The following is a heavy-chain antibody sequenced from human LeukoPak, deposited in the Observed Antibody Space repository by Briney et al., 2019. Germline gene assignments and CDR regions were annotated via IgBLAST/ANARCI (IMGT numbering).Heavy chain of an antibody. CDR2: ISNSGGST. Sequence: GGSLTLSCAASGFTFSTYAMSWVRQAPGKGLDWVSAISNSGGSTYYADSVNGRFTISRDNSKNTLCLQMNGLRADDTAVYYCAKVGSGGWYLDFWGQGTLVTVSS. V-gene: IGHV3-23*01. CDR3: AKVGSGGWYLDF. CDR1: GFTFSTYA. J-gene: IGHJ4*02. D-gene: IGHD6-19*01.